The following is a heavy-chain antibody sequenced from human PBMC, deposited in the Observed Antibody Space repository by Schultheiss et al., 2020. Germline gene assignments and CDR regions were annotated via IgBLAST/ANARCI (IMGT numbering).Heavy chain of an antibody. J-gene: IGHJ6*02. D-gene: IGHD2-2*01. CDR2: IYYSGST. CDR1: GASVNRGSYY. CDR3: ARDLGYCSSTSCYYYGMDV. Sequence: SATLSLTCTVSGASVNRGSYYWGWIRQPPGKGLEWIGSIYYSGSTYYNPSLKSRVTISVDTSKNQFSLKLSSVTAADTAVYYCARDLGYCSSTSCYYYGMDVWGQGTTVTVSS. V-gene: IGHV4-39*07.